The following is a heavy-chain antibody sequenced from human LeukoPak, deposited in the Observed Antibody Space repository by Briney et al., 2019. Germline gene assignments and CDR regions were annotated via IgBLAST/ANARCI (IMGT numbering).Heavy chain of an antibody. CDR2: INAGNGNT. CDR1: GCTFTSYA. J-gene: IGHJ4*02. CDR3: VRGTGLLWFGELVVTGGFDY. Sequence: GASVKVSCKASGCTFTSYAMHWVRQAPGQRLEWMGWINAGNGNTKYSQEFQGRVTITRDTSASTAYMELSSLRSEDMAVYYCVRGTGLLWFGELVVTGGFDYWGQGTLVTVSS. V-gene: IGHV1-3*03. D-gene: IGHD3-10*01.